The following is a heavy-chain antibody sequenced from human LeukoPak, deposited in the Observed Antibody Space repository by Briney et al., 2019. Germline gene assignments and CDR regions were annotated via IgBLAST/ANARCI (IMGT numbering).Heavy chain of an antibody. Sequence: GGSLRLFCAASGFIFNDYAMTWVRQAPGKGLEWVSAISGSGSNTYYADSVKGRFTISRDNSKNTLYLQMNSLRAEDTAVYYCARGGDYSGYDIDYWGQGTLVTVSS. V-gene: IGHV3-23*01. J-gene: IGHJ4*02. D-gene: IGHD5-12*01. CDR3: ARGGDYSGYDIDY. CDR2: ISGSGSNT. CDR1: GFIFNDYA.